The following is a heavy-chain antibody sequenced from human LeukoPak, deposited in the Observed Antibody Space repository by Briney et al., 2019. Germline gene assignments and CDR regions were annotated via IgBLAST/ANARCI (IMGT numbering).Heavy chain of an antibody. Sequence: SEALSLTCTVSGYSISSGYYWGWIRRPPGKGLEWIGSIYHSGSTYYNPSLMSRVTISVDTSKNQFSLKLSSVTAADTAVYYCARDHYDILTGYSGDAFDIWGQGTMVTVSS. J-gene: IGHJ3*02. CDR1: GYSISSGYY. CDR3: ARDHYDILTGYSGDAFDI. V-gene: IGHV4-38-2*02. D-gene: IGHD3-9*01. CDR2: IYHSGST.